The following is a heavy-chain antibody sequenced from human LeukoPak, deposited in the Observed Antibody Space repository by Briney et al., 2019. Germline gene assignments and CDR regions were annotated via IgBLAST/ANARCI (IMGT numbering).Heavy chain of an antibody. CDR3: ARETYYYGSGIHPYYFDY. CDR2: IYSGGST. V-gene: IGHV3-53*01. J-gene: IGHJ4*02. Sequence: GGSLRLSCAASGFTVSSNYMSWVRQAPGKGLEWVPVIYSGGSTYYADSVKGRFTISRDNSKNTLYLQMNSLRAEDTAVYYCARETYYYGSGIHPYYFDYWGQGTLVTVSS. CDR1: GFTVSSNY. D-gene: IGHD3-10*01.